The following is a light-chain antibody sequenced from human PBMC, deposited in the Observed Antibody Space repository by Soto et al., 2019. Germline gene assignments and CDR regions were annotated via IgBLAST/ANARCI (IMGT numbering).Light chain of an antibody. J-gene: IGKJ2*01. V-gene: IGKV3-20*01. CDR3: QQYDTSPLYT. Sequence: EIVLTQSPGTLSLSPGERATLSCRASQSVSRNYLAWYQQKPGQAPRLLIYGASSRATGVPDRFSGSGSGTDFTLTISRLEPEDFAVYYCQQYDTSPLYTFGQGTKLEI. CDR2: GAS. CDR1: QSVSRNY.